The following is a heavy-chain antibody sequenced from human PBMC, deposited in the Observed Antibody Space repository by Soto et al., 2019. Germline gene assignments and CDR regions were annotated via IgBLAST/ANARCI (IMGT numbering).Heavy chain of an antibody. CDR2: ISAYNGNT. CDR1: GYTFTSYG. J-gene: IGHJ4*02. V-gene: IGHV1-18*01. CDR3: ARAGTGPIVVVPAANDY. D-gene: IGHD2-2*01. Sequence: ASVKVSCKASGYTFTSYGISWVRQAPGQGLEWMGWISAYNGNTNYAQKLQGRVTMTTDTSTSTAYMVLRSLRSDDTAVYYCARAGTGPIVVVPAANDYWGQGTLVTVSS.